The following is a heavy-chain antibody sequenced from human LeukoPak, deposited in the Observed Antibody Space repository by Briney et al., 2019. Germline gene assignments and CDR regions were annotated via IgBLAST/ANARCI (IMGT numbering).Heavy chain of an antibody. CDR3: ARGYCTSSSCYNDY. Sequence: GRSLRLSCATSGFTFSSYAFRWVRQAPGKGLEWVATMSFDVNNKYYADSVRGRFTISRDNSKNTLYLQMNSLRAEDTAVYSCARGYCTSSSCYNDYWGQGTLVTVSS. J-gene: IGHJ4*02. V-gene: IGHV3-30*04. D-gene: IGHD2-2*02. CDR2: MSFDVNNK. CDR1: GFTFSSYA.